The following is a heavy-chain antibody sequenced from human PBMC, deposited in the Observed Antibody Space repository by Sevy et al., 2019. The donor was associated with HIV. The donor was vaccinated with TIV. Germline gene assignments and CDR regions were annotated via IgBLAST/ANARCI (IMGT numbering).Heavy chain of an antibody. CDR1: GFTFKYYW. V-gene: IGHV3-7*01. D-gene: IGHD5-12*01. CDR2: IKQDGSEK. CDR3: ARDSEMATTDALDV. Sequence: GGSLRLSCAASGFTFKYYWMSWVRQAPGKGLEWVANIKQDGSEKYYVDSVKGRFTISRDNAKNSLYLQMNSLGAVDTAVYYCARDSEMATTDALDVWGKGTTVTVSS. J-gene: IGHJ3*01.